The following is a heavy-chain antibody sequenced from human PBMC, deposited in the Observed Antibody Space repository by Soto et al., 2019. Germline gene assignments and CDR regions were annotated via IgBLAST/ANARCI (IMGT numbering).Heavy chain of an antibody. J-gene: IGHJ4*02. Sequence: PSETLSVTCTVSGGSISSGDYYWSWLRQPPGKGLEWIGYIYYSGSTYYNPSLKRRVTISVDTSKNQFSLKLSSVTAADTAVYYCARHNYGSGSTYFDYWGQGTLVTVSS. CDR2: IYYSGST. CDR3: ARHNYGSGSTYFDY. D-gene: IGHD3-10*01. V-gene: IGHV4-30-4*01. CDR1: GGSISSGDYY.